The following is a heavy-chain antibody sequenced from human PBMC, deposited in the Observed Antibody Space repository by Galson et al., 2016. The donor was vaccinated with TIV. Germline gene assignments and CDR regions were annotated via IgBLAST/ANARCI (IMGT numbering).Heavy chain of an antibody. V-gene: IGHV4-39*01. D-gene: IGHD3-22*01. CDR2: IYYTGST. CDR1: GGSISSDIYY. Sequence: TLSLTCTVSGGSISSDIYYWAWIRQPPGKGLEWIATIYYTGSTYYNPFLRSRVSISMDTPKNQFSLKLTSVTAADTAVYYCARRTHYDSSGYSDAFDVWGQGTMVPVSS. CDR3: ARRTHYDSSGYSDAFDV. J-gene: IGHJ3*01.